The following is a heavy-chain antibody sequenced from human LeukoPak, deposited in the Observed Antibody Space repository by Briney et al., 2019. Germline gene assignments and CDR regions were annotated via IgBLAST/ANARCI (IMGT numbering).Heavy chain of an antibody. CDR1: GFTFSSYA. CDR2: IKQDGSEK. J-gene: IGHJ4*02. V-gene: IGHV3-7*01. CDR3: ARAWGDYYDSSGLY. D-gene: IGHD3-22*01. Sequence: GGSLRLSCAASGFTFSSYAMHWVRQAPGKGLEWVANIKQDGSEKYYVDSVKGRFTISRDNAKNSLYLQMNSLRAEDTAVYYCARAWGDYYDSSGLYWGQGTLVTVSS.